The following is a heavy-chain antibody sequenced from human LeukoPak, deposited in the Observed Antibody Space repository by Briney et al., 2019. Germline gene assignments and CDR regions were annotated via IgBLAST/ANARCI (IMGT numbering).Heavy chain of an antibody. Sequence: SETLSLTCAVYGGSSSGYYWSWTRQPPGKGLEWIGEINHSGSTNYNPSLKSRVTISVDTSKNQFSLKLSSVTAADTAVYYCARGRRYCSSTSCYVFDPWGQGTLVTVSS. CDR2: INHSGST. CDR1: GGSSSGYY. D-gene: IGHD2-2*01. CDR3: ARGRRYCSSTSCYVFDP. V-gene: IGHV4-34*01. J-gene: IGHJ5*02.